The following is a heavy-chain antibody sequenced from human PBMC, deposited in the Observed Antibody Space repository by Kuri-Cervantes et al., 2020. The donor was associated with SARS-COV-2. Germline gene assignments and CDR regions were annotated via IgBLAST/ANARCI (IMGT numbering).Heavy chain of an antibody. J-gene: IGHJ6*02. CDR2: IAYDGSNK. Sequence: GESLKISCAASGFTFSSYAMHWVRQAPGKGLEWVAVIAYDGSNKYYADSVKGRFTISRDNSKNTLYPQMNSLRAEDTAVYYCATRDGYNYYYYGMDVWGQGTTVTVSS. CDR3: ATRDGYNYYYYGMDV. CDR1: GFTFSSYA. V-gene: IGHV3-30*14. D-gene: IGHD5-24*01.